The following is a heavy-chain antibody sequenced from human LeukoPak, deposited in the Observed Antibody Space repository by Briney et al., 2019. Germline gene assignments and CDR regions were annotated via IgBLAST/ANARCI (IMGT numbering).Heavy chain of an antibody. CDR2: IIPIFGTA. D-gene: IGHD3-3*01. CDR1: GGTFSSYA. J-gene: IGHJ5*02. Sequence: SVKVSCKASGGTFSSYAISWVRQAPGQGLEWMGGIIPIFGTANYAQRFQGRVTITADESTSTAYMELSSLRSEDTAVYYCAREQRVTIFGVVLQPNWFDPWGQGTLVTVSS. CDR3: AREQRVTIFGVVLQPNWFDP. V-gene: IGHV1-69*13.